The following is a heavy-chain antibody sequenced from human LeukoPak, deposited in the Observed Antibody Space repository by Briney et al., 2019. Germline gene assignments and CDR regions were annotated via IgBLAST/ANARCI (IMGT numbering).Heavy chain of an antibody. V-gene: IGHV3-7*01. CDR2: IKQDGSEK. J-gene: IGHJ6*02. CDR3: ARDKGIAARPFSWDYYYYGMDV. CDR1: GFTFSSYW. D-gene: IGHD6-6*01. Sequence: GGSLRLSCAASGFTFSSYWMSWVRQAPGKGLAWVANIKQDGSEKHYVDSVKGRFTISRDNDKNSLYLQMNSLRAEDAAVYCCARDKGIAARPFSWDYYYYGMDVWGQGTTVTVSS.